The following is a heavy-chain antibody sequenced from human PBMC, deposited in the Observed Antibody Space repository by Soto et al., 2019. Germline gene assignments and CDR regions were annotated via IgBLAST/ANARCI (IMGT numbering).Heavy chain of an antibody. CDR3: ARQEADSMVRGVINWFDP. CDR2: IYYSGST. CDR1: GGSISSSSYY. J-gene: IGHJ5*02. Sequence: SETLSLTCTVSGGSISSSSYYWGWIRQPPGKGLEWIGSIYYSGSTYHKPSLKSRVTISVDTSKNQLSLKQSSVTAADTALYYCARQEADSMVRGVINWFDPWGQGTLVT. D-gene: IGHD3-10*01. V-gene: IGHV4-39*01.